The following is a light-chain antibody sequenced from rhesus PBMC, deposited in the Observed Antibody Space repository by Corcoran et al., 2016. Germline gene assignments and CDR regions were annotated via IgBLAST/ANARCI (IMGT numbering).Light chain of an antibody. Sequence: QSAPTQPPSVSGSPGQSVTISCTGTSSDVGGYNYVSWYQQHPGKAPKLMIYDVNKRPPGVSDRFSGSKSGNTASLTISGLQAEDEANYYCCSYTTSNTDVFGSGTKLTVL. CDR3: CSYTTSNTDV. V-gene: IGLV2S7*01. CDR1: SSDVGGYNY. CDR2: DVN. J-gene: IGLJ6*01.